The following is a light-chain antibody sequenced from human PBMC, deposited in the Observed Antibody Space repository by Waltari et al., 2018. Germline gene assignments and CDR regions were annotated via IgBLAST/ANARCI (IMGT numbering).Light chain of an antibody. Sequence: DIVMTQPPDSLAVSLGERATINCKSSQSVLYSSNSRNYLAWYQQKPGQSPKLLIYWASTRESGVPDRFSGSGSGTDFTLTISSLQAEDVAVYYCQQYYDTPITFGGGTKVEIK. J-gene: IGKJ4*01. CDR1: QSVLYSSNSRNY. CDR3: QQYYDTPIT. CDR2: WAS. V-gene: IGKV4-1*01.